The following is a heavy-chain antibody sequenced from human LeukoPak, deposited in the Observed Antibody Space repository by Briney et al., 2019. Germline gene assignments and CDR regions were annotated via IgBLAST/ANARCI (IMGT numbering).Heavy chain of an antibody. CDR1: GGSISSYY. V-gene: IGHV4-59*01. J-gene: IGHJ4*02. CDR2: IYYSGST. Sequence: SETLSLTCTVSGGSISSYYWSWVRQPPGKGLEWIGYIYYSGSTNYNPSLKSRVTISVDTSKNQFSLKLSSVTAADTAVYYCARGYSSRYFDYWGQGTLVTVSS. D-gene: IGHD6-19*01. CDR3: ARGYSSRYFDY.